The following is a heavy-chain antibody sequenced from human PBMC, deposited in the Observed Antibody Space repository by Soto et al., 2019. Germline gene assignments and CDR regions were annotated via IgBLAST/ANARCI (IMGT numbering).Heavy chain of an antibody. J-gene: IGHJ3*02. CDR3: ARDLYYYDSSGLI. CDR2: ISAYNGNT. CDR1: GYTFTSYG. V-gene: IGHV1-18*01. D-gene: IGHD3-22*01. Sequence: GASVKFSCKASGYTFTSYGISWVRQAPGQGLEWMGWISAYNGNTNYAQKLQGRVTMTTDTSTSTAYMELRSLSSVTAADTAVYYCARDLYYYDSSGLIWGQGTMVT.